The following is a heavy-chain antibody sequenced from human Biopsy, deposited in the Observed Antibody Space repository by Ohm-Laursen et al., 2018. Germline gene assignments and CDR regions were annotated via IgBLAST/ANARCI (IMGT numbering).Heavy chain of an antibody. CDR2: SYYRGST. J-gene: IGHJ6*02. V-gene: IGHV4-61*01. CDR3: ARATNSTGWPYYYFYGMDV. Sequence: SETLSLTCTVSGGSISDSNYHWRGLRQTPGKGLEWIGNSYYRGSTNYNPSLKSRVTISVDTSKNQFSLRLNSVTAADKAVYYCARATNSTGWPYYYFYGMDVWGQGTTVTVSS. D-gene: IGHD2/OR15-2a*01. CDR1: GGSISDSNYH.